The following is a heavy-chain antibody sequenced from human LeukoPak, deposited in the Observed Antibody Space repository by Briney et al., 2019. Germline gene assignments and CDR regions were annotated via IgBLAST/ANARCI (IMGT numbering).Heavy chain of an antibody. J-gene: IGHJ4*02. CDR2: IYTSGST. CDR3: ARGLYGSGSYHVDY. V-gene: IGHV4-4*07. CDR1: GGSISSYY. D-gene: IGHD3-10*01. Sequence: SGTLSLTCTVSGGSISSYYWSWIRQPAGKGLEWIGRIYTSGSTNYNPSLKSRVTMSVDTSKNQFSLKLSSVTAADTAVYYCARGLYGSGSYHVDYWGQGTLVTVSS.